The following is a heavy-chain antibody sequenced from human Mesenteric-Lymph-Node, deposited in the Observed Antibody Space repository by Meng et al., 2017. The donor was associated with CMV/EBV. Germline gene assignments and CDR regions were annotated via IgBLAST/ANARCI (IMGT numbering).Heavy chain of an antibody. CDR3: ARIGTAMPQAVAALDY. V-gene: IGHV1-2*02. CDR2: INPNSGGT. Sequence: ASVKVSCKASGYTFTGYYMHWVRQAPGQGLEWMGWINPNSGGTNYAQKFQGRVTMTRDTSISTAYMELSRLRSDDTAVYYCARIGTAMPQAVAALDYWGQGTLVTVSS. J-gene: IGHJ4*02. CDR1: GYTFTGYY. D-gene: IGHD6-19*01.